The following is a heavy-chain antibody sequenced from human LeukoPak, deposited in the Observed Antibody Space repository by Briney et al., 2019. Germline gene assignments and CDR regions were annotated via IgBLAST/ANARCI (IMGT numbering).Heavy chain of an antibody. CDR2: ISESGTGT. D-gene: IGHD5-18*01. V-gene: IGHV3-23*01. Sequence: GGSLRLSCAASGVTFSRYAMCWVRQAPGKGLEWVSAISESGTGTYYADSVKGRFTISRNNSKNTLSLQMNSLRAEDTAVYYCAKDIAQGYTFGSIEQDYWGQGTLVTVSS. CDR3: AKDIAQGYTFGSIEQDY. CDR1: GVTFSRYA. J-gene: IGHJ4*02.